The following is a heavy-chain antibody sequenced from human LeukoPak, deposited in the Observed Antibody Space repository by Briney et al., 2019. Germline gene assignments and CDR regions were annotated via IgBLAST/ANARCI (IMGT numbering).Heavy chain of an antibody. CDR2: INPNSGGT. Sequence: ASVKVSCKASGYTFTGYYMHWVRQAPGQGLEWMGWINPNSGGTNYAQKFQGWVTMTRDTSISTAYMELSRLRSDDTAVYYCARGIEIAAAGKGLHYYGMDVWGQGTTVTVSS. CDR3: ARGIEIAAAGKGLHYYGMDV. CDR1: GYTFTGYY. D-gene: IGHD6-13*01. J-gene: IGHJ6*02. V-gene: IGHV1-2*04.